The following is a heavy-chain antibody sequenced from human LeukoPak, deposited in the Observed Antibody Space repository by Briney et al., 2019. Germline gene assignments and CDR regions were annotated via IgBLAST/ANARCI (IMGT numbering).Heavy chain of an antibody. D-gene: IGHD3-3*01. CDR3: AKERSDFWSDYSNTPFDY. CDR1: GFTFSNYA. V-gene: IGHV3-23*01. CDR2: VSGSGGST. Sequence: GGSLRLSCAASGFTFSNYAMGWVRQAPGKGLEWVSVVSGSGGSTYYADSVKSRFTISRDTSKNTLYLQMSSLRAEDTAVYYCAKERSDFWSDYSNTPFDYWGQGTLVTVSS. J-gene: IGHJ4*02.